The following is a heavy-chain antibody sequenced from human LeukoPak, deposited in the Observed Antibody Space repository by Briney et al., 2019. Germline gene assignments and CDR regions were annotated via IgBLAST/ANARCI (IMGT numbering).Heavy chain of an antibody. D-gene: IGHD3-22*01. CDR2: MNPNSGNT. CDR3: ARGRLVYYYDSSGYDFRFDP. Sequence: ASVKVSCKASGYTFTSYDINWVRQATGQGLEWMGWMNPNSGNTGYAQKFQGGVTITRNTSISTAYMELSSLRSEDTAVYYCARGRLVYYYDSSGYDFRFDPWGQGTLVTVSS. CDR1: GYTFTSYD. J-gene: IGHJ5*02. V-gene: IGHV1-8*03.